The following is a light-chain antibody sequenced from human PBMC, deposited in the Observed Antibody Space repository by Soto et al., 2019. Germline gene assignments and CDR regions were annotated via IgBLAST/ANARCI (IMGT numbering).Light chain of an antibody. CDR1: QSISSW. J-gene: IGKJ2*01. CDR2: TAS. V-gene: IGKV1-5*03. CDR3: QQYDDYLYT. Sequence: DITMTQSPSTLSASVGDRVTITCRASQSISSWLAWYQQKPGKAPKLLIYTASTLETGVPSRFSGSGSGTEFTLTISTLQPDDFASYYCQQYDDYLYTFVQGTKLEIK.